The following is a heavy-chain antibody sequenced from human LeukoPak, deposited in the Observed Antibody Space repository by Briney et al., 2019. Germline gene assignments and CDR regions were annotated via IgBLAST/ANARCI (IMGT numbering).Heavy chain of an antibody. J-gene: IGHJ4*02. CDR1: GFTFSSYA. V-gene: IGHV3-30-3*01. D-gene: IGHD4-17*01. CDR2: ISYDGSNK. Sequence: PGGSLRLSCAASGFTFSSYAMHWVRQAPGKGLEWVAVISYDGSNKYYADSVKGRFTISRDNSKNTLYLQMNSLRAEDTAVYYCARDYGDYWGQGPLVTVSS. CDR3: ARDYGDY.